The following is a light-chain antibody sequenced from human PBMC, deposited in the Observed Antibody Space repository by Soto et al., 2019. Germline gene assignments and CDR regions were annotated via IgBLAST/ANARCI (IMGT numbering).Light chain of an antibody. CDR3: ATWDDSLSGWV. CDR2: SNN. Sequence: QSVLTQPPSASGTPGQRITISCSGSTSNIGTNFVYWYQRLPGTTPQLLIFSNNQRPSGVPGRFSVSKSGTSASLAISWLRSEDEADYYCATWDDSLSGWVFGGVPKLTVL. J-gene: IGLJ3*02. CDR1: TSNIGTNF. V-gene: IGLV1-47*02.